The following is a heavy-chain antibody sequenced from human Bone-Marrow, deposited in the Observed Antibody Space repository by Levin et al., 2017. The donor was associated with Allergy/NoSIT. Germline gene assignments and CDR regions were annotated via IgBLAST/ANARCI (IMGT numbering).Heavy chain of an antibody. CDR2: ISAYNGDT. CDR1: GYTFSIFSSYG. J-gene: IGHJ3*01. D-gene: IGHD1-26*01. CDR3: ASPRVSYLGVAFDV. Sequence: GASVKVSCKASGYTFSIFSSYGFSWVRQAPGQGLEWMGWISAYNGDTDYAQKFQGRLTMTTDTSTNTAYMELRSLRSDDTAVYYCASPRVSYLGVAFDVWGQGTKVTVSS. V-gene: IGHV1-18*01.